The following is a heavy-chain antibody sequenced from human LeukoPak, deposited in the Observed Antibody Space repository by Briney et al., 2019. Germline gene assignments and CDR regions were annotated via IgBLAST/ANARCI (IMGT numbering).Heavy chain of an antibody. CDR1: GYTFTDYY. CDR3: ARGDLTMILEVTEYYFDY. CDR2: INPNSGGT. Sequence: ASVKVSCKASGYTFTDYYIHWVRQAPGQGPEWMGWINPNSGGTSYAQKFQGRVTMTRDTSISTAYMELSNLRSDDPAVYFCARGDLTMILEVTEYYFDYWGQGTLVTVSS. J-gene: IGHJ4*02. V-gene: IGHV1-2*02. D-gene: IGHD3-22*01.